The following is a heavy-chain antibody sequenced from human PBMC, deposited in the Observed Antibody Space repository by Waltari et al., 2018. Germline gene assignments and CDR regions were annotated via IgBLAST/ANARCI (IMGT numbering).Heavy chain of an antibody. CDR1: GFRFGDYW. V-gene: IGHV3-74*01. CDR2: INVDGGYI. J-gene: IGHJ4*02. D-gene: IGHD5-12*01. CDR3: ARKAGSGYPYGPFYYDN. Sequence: EVHLAESGGGVVQPGGSLRLSCTGSGFRFGDYWMHWVRQAPGKGLEWVSRINVDGGYISYGDSVKGRFTISRDNAKNTVFLQLNNLRADDTAVYFCARKAGSGYPYGPFYYDNWGQGTLVTVSS.